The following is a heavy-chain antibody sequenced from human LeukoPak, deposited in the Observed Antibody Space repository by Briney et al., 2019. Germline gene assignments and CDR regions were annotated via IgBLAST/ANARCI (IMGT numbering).Heavy chain of an antibody. V-gene: IGHV1-69*04. CDR1: GGIFSSYA. J-gene: IGHJ5*02. CDR3: ARDIVVVPATYWFDP. Sequence: ASVKVSCKASGGIFSSYAISWVRQARGQGLEWMGRINPNLGIANYAQKFQGRVTITADKSTSTAYMELRRLRSDDTAVYYCARDIVVVPATYWFDPWGQGTLVTVSS. CDR2: INPNLGIA. D-gene: IGHD2-2*01.